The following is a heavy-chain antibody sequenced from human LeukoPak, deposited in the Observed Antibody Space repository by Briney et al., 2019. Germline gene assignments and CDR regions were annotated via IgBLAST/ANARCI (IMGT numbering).Heavy chain of an antibody. CDR3: AAFLSGTYWYFDY. CDR2: IYTSGSTNSYTSGST. D-gene: IGHD1-26*01. CDR1: SHSISSYY. V-gene: IGHV4-4*07. Sequence: SSETLSLTCTLSSHSISSYYWSWIRHPAERGLEWLGYIYTSGSTNSYTSGSTDYNPSLKSRVTISLDRSKNQFSLKLSSVTAADTAVYYCAAFLSGTYWYFDYWGQGALVSVS. J-gene: IGHJ4*02.